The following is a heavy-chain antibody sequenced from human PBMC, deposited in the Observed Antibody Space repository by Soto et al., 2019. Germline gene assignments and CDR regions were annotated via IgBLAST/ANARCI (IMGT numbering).Heavy chain of an antibody. V-gene: IGHV4-59*01. Sequence: ETLCLTCIVSGGSISQYYWSWIRQSPGKGLEWLGSIYHTGRTKYNPSLKSRVAITVDTSDNRFSLKMRSVTAADTAIYYCARPAKFGDSLPFDIWGLGTMVTVSS. CDR2: IYHTGRT. CDR1: GGSISQYY. CDR3: ARPAKFGDSLPFDI. J-gene: IGHJ3*02. D-gene: IGHD3-10*01.